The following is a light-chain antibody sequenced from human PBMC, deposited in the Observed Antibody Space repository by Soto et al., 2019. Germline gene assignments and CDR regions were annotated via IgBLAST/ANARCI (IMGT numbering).Light chain of an antibody. CDR3: SSYTTSSTL. J-gene: IGLJ2*01. Sequence: QSALTQPASVSGSPGQSITISCTGTSSDIGANNYVSWYQQHPGKALKLMIYDVTNRPSGVSNRFSGSKSGNTASLTVSGLQAEDEADYYCSSYTTSSTLFGGGTKLTVL. V-gene: IGLV2-14*03. CDR1: SSDIGANNY. CDR2: DVT.